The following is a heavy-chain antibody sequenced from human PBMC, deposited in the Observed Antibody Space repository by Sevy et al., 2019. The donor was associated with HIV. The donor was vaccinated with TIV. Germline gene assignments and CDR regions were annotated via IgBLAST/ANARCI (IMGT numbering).Heavy chain of an antibody. CDR3: ARVWGGDSSGQFRQYFDY. CDR1: GFAFSNYA. Sequence: GGSLRLSCAASGFAFSNYAMHWVRQAPGKGLEWVAVIGYDTINKDYADSVKGRFTISRDNAKNSLYLQMNSLRAEDTAVYYCARVWGGDSSGQFRQYFDYWGQGTLVTVSS. J-gene: IGHJ4*02. V-gene: IGHV3-30*04. CDR2: IGYDTINK. D-gene: IGHD6-19*01.